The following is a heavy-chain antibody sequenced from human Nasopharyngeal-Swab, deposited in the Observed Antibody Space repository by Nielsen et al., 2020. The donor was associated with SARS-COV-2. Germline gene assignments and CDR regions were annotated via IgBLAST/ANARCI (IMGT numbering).Heavy chain of an antibody. CDR3: ARGRGGGYDPWGYYYYDMDV. Sequence: GGSLRLSCAASGFTFSSYSMNWVRQAPGKGLEWVSAISGSGGSTYYADSVKGRFTISRDNPKNSLYLQMNSLRAEDTAVYYCARGRGGGYDPWGYYYYDMDVWGHGTTVTVSS. CDR2: ISGSGGST. J-gene: IGHJ6*02. V-gene: IGHV3-21*01. CDR1: GFTFSSYS. D-gene: IGHD5-12*01.